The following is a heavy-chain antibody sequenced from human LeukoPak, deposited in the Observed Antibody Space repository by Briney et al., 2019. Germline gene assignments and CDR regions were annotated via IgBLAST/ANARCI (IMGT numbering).Heavy chain of an antibody. CDR1: GGSISSYY. J-gene: IGHJ3*02. Sequence: ETLSLTCTVSGGSISSYYWSWIRQPPGKGLEWIGYIYYSASTNYNPSLKSRVTISVDTSKNQFSLKLSSVTAADTAVYYCARLPELGDAFDIWGQGTMVTVSS. CDR3: ARLPELGDAFDI. D-gene: IGHD1-26*01. CDR2: IYYSAST. V-gene: IGHV4-59*08.